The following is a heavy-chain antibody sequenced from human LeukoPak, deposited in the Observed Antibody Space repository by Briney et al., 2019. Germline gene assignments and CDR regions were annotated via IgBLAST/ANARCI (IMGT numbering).Heavy chain of an antibody. CDR3: AREGYYYDSSGYTFDY. Sequence: ASVKVSCKASGYTFTGYYMHWVRQAPGQGLEWMGWINPNSGGTNYAQKFQGRVTMTRDTSISTAYMELRSLRSDDTAVYYCAREGYYYDSSGYTFDYWGQGTLVTVSS. D-gene: IGHD3-22*01. V-gene: IGHV1-2*02. CDR1: GYTFTGYY. CDR2: INPNSGGT. J-gene: IGHJ4*02.